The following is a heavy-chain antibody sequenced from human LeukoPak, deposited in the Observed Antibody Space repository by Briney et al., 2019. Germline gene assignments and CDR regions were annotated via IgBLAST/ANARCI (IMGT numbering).Heavy chain of an antibody. V-gene: IGHV3-74*01. CDR3: ARDLIYGSGSLDC. CDR2: ITGDGGGT. CDR1: GFTFSRYW. J-gene: IGHJ4*02. D-gene: IGHD3-10*01. Sequence: AGSLRLPCAASGFTFSRYWMHWVRQDPRKGLHWVSRITGDGGGTNNADSVKGRFTISRDNAKNTLYLQMNSLRVEDTAVYYCARDLIYGSGSLDCWGQGTLVTVSS.